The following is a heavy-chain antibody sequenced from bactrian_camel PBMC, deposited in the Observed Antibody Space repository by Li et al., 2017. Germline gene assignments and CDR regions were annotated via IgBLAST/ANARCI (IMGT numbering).Heavy chain of an antibody. J-gene: IGHJ4*01. Sequence: HVQLVESGGGSVLPDGSQRLSCAASGYSRENYYMAWFRQVPGKEREGIAAIQIAFSNPFYANSVNGRFTIAYDNAKKTLYLQLNSLQPDDTATYFCANHARSWYSFGNWGQGTQITVS. D-gene: IGHD1*01. V-gene: IGHV3S1*01. CDR1: GYSRENYY. CDR2: IQIAFSNP. CDR3: ANHARSWYSFGN.